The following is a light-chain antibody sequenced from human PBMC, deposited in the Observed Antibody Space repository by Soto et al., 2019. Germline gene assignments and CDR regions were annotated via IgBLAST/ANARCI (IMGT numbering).Light chain of an antibody. Sequence: QSVLTQPPSASGTPGQRVTISCSGSSSNIGSNYVYWYQQPPGTAPKLLIYRNNQRPSGVPDRFSGSKSGTSASLAISGFRSEDEADYYCAAWDYSLSVYVFGTGTKVTVL. V-gene: IGLV1-47*01. CDR2: RNN. CDR1: SSNIGSNY. CDR3: AAWDYSLSVYV. J-gene: IGLJ1*01.